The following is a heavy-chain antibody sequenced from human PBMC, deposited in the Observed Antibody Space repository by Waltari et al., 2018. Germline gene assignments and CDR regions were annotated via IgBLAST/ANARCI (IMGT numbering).Heavy chain of an antibody. CDR3: ARVGWAYFDY. Sequence: QVQLQQWGAGLLKPSETLSLTCAVYGGSFSGYYWSGIRQPPGKGLEWIGEINHSGSTNYNPSLKSRVTISVDTSKNQFSLKLSSVTAADTAVYYCARVGWAYFDYWGQGTLVTVSS. V-gene: IGHV4-34*01. CDR2: INHSGST. J-gene: IGHJ4*02. CDR1: GGSFSGYY. D-gene: IGHD6-19*01.